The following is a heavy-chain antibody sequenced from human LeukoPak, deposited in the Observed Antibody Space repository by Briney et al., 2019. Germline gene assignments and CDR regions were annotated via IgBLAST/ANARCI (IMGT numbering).Heavy chain of an antibody. J-gene: IGHJ3*02. V-gene: IGHV5-51*01. CDR3: ARPANRGDAFDI. D-gene: IGHD2/OR15-2a*01. CDR1: GYNFTRYW. CDR2: IYPGDSDT. Sequence: GESLKISCKGSGYNFTRYWIGWVRQMPGKGLEWMGIIYPGDSDTRYSPSFQGQVTIPADKSITTAYLQWSSLRASDTAMYYCARPANRGDAFDIWGQGTMVTVSS.